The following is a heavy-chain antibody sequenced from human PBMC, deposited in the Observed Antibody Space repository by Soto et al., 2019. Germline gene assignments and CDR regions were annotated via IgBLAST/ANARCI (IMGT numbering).Heavy chain of an antibody. CDR3: ARDTNSLDL. J-gene: IGHJ5*02. CDR1: SYSISSGFF. D-gene: IGHD2-8*01. CDR2: IYHTGDT. Sequence: SETLSLTCVVSSYSISSGFFWAWIRQPPGKGLEWVGSIYHTGDTHYNPSLKSQVSMSVDTSKNHFSLRLTYLTAADTAVYFCARDTNSLDLWGQGILVTVSS. V-gene: IGHV4-38-2*02.